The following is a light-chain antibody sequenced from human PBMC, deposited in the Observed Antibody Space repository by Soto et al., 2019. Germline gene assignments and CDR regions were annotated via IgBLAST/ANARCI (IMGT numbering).Light chain of an antibody. CDR3: QQGYSAPLT. Sequence: DIQMTQSPSSLSASVGDRVTIICRASQSISNYVNWYQQKPGKAPKLLISAASSFRSDVPSRFSGSGSGTDFTLTISSLQPEDFANYYCQQGYSAPLTFGGGTKVEIK. J-gene: IGKJ4*01. CDR2: AAS. V-gene: IGKV1-39*01. CDR1: QSISNY.